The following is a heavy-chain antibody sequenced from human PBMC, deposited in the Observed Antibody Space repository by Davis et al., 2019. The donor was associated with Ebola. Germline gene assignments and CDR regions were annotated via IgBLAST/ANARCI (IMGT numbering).Heavy chain of an antibody. J-gene: IGHJ5*01. CDR2: IYFSGST. V-gene: IGHV4-59*12. D-gene: IGHD2/OR15-2a*01. CDR3: ARTTKTNIEDSGLGYNSFDF. CDR1: GGSISYYY. Sequence: MPSETLSLTCTVSGGSISYYYWNWIRQAPGKGLEWIGDIYFSGSTNYNPSLKSRVTISVDSSKNQFSLEINSVTAADTATYYCARTTKTNIEDSGLGYNSFDFWGQGVLVSVSS.